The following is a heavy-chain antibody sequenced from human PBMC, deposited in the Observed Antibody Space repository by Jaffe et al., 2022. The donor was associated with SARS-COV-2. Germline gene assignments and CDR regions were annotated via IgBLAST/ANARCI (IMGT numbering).Heavy chain of an antibody. CDR2: INTGNGNT. CDR3: ALLVAAAGVDSDL. Sequence: QVQLVQSGAEVKKPGASVKVACKASGYTFTAYTIHWVRQAPGQGLEWMGWINTGNGNTKYSQKFQGRVTISRDTSATTSYMELSSLAFEDTAVYYCALLVAAAGVDSDLWGRGTLVTVSS. CDR1: GYTFTAYT. V-gene: IGHV1-3*04. J-gene: IGHJ2*01. D-gene: IGHD6-13*01.